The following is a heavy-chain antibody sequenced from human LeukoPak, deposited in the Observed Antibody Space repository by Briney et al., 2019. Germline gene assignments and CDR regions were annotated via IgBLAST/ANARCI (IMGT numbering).Heavy chain of an antibody. V-gene: IGHV4-59*08. CDR2: IYYSGST. Sequence: SETLSLTCTVSADSISSYYWSWIRQPPGKGLEWIGYIYYSGSTNYNGSLKSRVTISVDTSKNQFSVKLSSVKGADTAVYYCARRHDDAFDIWGQGTMVTVSS. CDR1: ADSISSYY. CDR3: ARRHDDAFDI. J-gene: IGHJ3*02.